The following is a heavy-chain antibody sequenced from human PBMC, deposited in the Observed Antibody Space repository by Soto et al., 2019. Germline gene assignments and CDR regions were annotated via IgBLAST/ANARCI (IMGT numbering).Heavy chain of an antibody. Sequence: GGSLRLSCAASGFTVSSNYMSWVRQAPGKGLEWVSVIYSGGSTYYADSVKGRFTISRDNSKNTLYLQMNSLRAEDTAVYYCARDRSLELFPPYYYMDVWGKGTTVTVS. J-gene: IGHJ6*03. CDR1: GFTVSSNY. CDR3: ARDRSLELFPPYYYMDV. D-gene: IGHD3-3*01. CDR2: IYSGGST. V-gene: IGHV3-66*01.